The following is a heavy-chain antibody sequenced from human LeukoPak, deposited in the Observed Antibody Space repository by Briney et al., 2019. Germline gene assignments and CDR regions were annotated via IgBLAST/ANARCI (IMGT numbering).Heavy chain of an antibody. Sequence: ASVRVSCKASGGTFSSYAISWVRQAPGQGLEWMGWISAYNGNTNYAQKLQGRVTMTTDTSTSTAYMELRSLRSDDTAVYYCARVDSIRGGFDPWGQGTLVTVSS. V-gene: IGHV1-18*01. J-gene: IGHJ5*02. CDR3: ARVDSIRGGFDP. D-gene: IGHD3-10*01. CDR2: ISAYNGNT. CDR1: GGTFSSYA.